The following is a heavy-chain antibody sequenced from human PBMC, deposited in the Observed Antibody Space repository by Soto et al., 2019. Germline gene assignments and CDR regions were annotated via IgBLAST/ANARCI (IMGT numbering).Heavy chain of an antibody. J-gene: IGHJ6*02. CDR2: ISYDGSNR. CDR3: ARDLWEYDFWSGYSTTSYGMDX. D-gene: IGHD3-3*01. Sequence: GGSLRLSCAASGFTFSNYGMHWVRQAPGKGLEGVAFISYDGSNRYYADSVKGRFTISRDNSKNTLYLHMNSLRAEDAAVYYCARDLWEYDFWSGYSTTSYGMDXWGQGTTVTVS. CDR1: GFTFSNYG. V-gene: IGHV3-30-3*01.